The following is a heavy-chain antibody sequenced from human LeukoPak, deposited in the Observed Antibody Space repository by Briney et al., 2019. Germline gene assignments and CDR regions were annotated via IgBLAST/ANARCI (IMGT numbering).Heavy chain of an antibody. CDR3: ARELGVGATVDF. D-gene: IGHD1-26*01. CDR2: MYHSGST. V-gene: IGHV4-38-2*02. J-gene: IGHJ4*02. CDR1: AYSISSGYY. Sequence: SETLSLTCTVSAYSISSGYYWGWMRQPPGKGLEWIGSMYHSGSTYYNPSLRSRVTISSDTSKNQFSLNLSSVTAADTAVYFCARELGVGATVDFWGQGTPVTVSS.